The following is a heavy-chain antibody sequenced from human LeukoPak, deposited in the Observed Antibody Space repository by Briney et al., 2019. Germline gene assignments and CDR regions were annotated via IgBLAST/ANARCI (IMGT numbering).Heavy chain of an antibody. Sequence: SETLSLTCTVSGYSLSSGYYWGCIRQPPGKGLEWIGSIYHSGSTYYNPSLKSRVTISVDTSKNQFSLKLSSVTAADTAVYYCAINPVGYFDYWGQGTLVTVSS. CDR2: IYHSGST. CDR1: GYSLSSGYY. J-gene: IGHJ4*02. CDR3: AINPVGYFDY. D-gene: IGHD1-26*01. V-gene: IGHV4-38-2*02.